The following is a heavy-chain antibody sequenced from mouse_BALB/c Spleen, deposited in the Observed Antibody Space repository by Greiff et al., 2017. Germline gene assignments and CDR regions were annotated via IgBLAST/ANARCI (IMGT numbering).Heavy chain of an antibody. CDR1: GFTFSSYG. J-gene: IGHJ3*01. CDR3: ARDGNYAWFAY. D-gene: IGHD2-1*01. V-gene: IGHV5-6-3*01. CDR2: INSNGGST. Sequence: EVQLVESGGGLVQPGGSLKLSCAASGFTFSSYGMSWVRQTPDKRLELVATINSNGGSTYYPASVKGRFTISRDNAKNTLYLQMSSLKSEDTAMYYCARDGNYAWFAYWGQGTLVTVSA.